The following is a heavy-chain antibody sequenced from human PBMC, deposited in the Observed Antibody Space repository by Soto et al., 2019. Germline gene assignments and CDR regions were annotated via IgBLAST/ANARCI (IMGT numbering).Heavy chain of an antibody. Sequence: QLQLQESGPGLVKPSETLSLTCTVSGGSISSSSYYWGWIRQPPGKGLEWIGSIYYSGSTYYNPSLKSRVTIAVDTSNTQCSLKLSSVTAADTAVYYCERAIIGDFWSGRGYDFDYWGQGTLVTVSS. CDR2: IYYSGST. V-gene: IGHV4-39*01. J-gene: IGHJ4*02. D-gene: IGHD3-3*01. CDR3: ERAIIGDFWSGRGYDFDY. CDR1: GGSISSSSYY.